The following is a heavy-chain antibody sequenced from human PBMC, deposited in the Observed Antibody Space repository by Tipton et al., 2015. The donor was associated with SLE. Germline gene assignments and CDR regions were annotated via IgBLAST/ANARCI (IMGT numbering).Heavy chain of an antibody. Sequence: TLSLTCTVSGGSLTGDYWSWIRQPPGKGLEWIGYIFYSGSTNYNPSLESRVTISIDTSRNQFSLKLSSVTAADTAVYYCARDLAIFGVVPFNYMDIWGKGTTVTVSS. CDR2: IFYSGST. D-gene: IGHD3-3*01. J-gene: IGHJ6*03. CDR3: ARDLAIFGVVPFNYMDI. V-gene: IGHV4-59*08. CDR1: GGSLTGDY.